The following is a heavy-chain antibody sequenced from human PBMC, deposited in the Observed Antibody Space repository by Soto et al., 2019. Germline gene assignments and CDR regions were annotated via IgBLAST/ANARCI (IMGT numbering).Heavy chain of an antibody. J-gene: IGHJ5*02. Sequence: QITLKESGPTLVRPTQTLTLTCTFSGFSLSTRGVGVGWIRQPPGKALEWLALIYWDDDKRYSPSLKSRLTLTKDTSKNQVVLTMTNMDPVDTATYYWAHFTTTVTTSWFDPWGQGTLVTVSS. CDR1: GFSLSTRGVG. D-gene: IGHD4-17*01. CDR2: IYWDDDK. V-gene: IGHV2-5*02. CDR3: AHFTTTVTTSWFDP.